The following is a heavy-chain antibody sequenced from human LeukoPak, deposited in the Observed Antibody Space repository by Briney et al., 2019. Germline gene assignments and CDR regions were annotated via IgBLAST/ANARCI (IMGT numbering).Heavy chain of an antibody. Sequence: GGSLRLSCAASGFTFSSYAMSWVRQAPGKGLEWVSAIRGSGGRTYYADSVKGRFTISRDNSKNTLYLQMNSLRAEDTAVYYCAKLGGIAVAVLYYYYGMDVWGQGTTVTVSS. CDR2: IRGSGGRT. CDR3: AKLGGIAVAVLYYYYGMDV. CDR1: GFTFSSYA. V-gene: IGHV3-23*01. D-gene: IGHD6-19*01. J-gene: IGHJ6*02.